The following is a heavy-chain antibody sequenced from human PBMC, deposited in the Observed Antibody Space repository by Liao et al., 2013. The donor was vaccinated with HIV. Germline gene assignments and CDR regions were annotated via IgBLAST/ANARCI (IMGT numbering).Heavy chain of an antibody. V-gene: IGHV4-34*01. D-gene: IGHD1-26*01. J-gene: IGHJ2*01. CDR3: ARVQWEPAPNWYSDL. Sequence: QVQLQQWGAGLLKPSETLSLTCAVYGGSFSGYYWSWIRQPPGKGLEWIGEIYHSGSTNYRPSLKSRVTISVDTSKNQFSLKLSSVTAADTAVYYCARVQWEPAPNWYSDLWGRGTLVIVSS. CDR2: IYHSGST. CDR1: GGSFSGYY.